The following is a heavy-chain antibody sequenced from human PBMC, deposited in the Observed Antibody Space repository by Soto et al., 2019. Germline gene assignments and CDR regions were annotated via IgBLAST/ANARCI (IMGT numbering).Heavy chain of an antibody. D-gene: IGHD3-16*01. CDR1: GFTFSNYV. CDR3: VKFPFVLGLGFDY. V-gene: IGHV3-23*01. CDR2: ISGSGDNT. Sequence: GGSLRLSCAASGFTFSNYVMSWVRQAPGKGLEWVSSISGSGDNTYYADSVKGRFTISRDNSKNTLFLQMNSLRAEDTAVYYCVKFPFVLGLGFDYCGQGTVVTVSS. J-gene: IGHJ4*02.